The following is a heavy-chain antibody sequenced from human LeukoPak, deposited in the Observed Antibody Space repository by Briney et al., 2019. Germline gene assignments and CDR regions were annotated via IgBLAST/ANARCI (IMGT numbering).Heavy chain of an antibody. V-gene: IGHV3-48*04. CDR2: ISSSSSTI. J-gene: IGHJ4*02. CDR3: ARILGLRAFDY. CDR1: GFTFSSYS. Sequence: GGSLRLSCAASGFTFSSYSMNWVRQAPGKGLEWVSYISSSSSTIYYADSVKGRFTISRDNAKNSLYLQMNSLRAEDTAVYYCARILGLRAFDYWGQGTLVTVSS. D-gene: IGHD3-16*01.